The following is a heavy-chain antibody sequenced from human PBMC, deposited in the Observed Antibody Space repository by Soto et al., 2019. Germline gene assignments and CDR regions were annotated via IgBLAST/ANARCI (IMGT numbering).Heavy chain of an antibody. D-gene: IGHD6-19*01. V-gene: IGHV4-39*01. CDR2: IHYSGST. Sequence: SETLSLTCTVSGGSIRDTIYYWGWIRQPPGKGLEWIGSIHYSGSTHYNPPLKSRVTISVDPSKSQFSLNLTSVTPADTSVYYCARNMRAVAAQLAYWGQGTVVTVSS. CDR1: GGSIRDTIYY. J-gene: IGHJ4*02. CDR3: ARNMRAVAAQLAY.